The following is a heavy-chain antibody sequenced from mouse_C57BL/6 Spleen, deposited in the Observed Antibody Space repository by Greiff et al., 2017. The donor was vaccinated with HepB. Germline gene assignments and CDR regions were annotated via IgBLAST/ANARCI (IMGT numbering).Heavy chain of an antibody. Sequence: VKLMESGAELVRPGASVKLSCKASGYTFTDYYINWVKQRPGQGLEWIARIYPGSGNTYYNEKFKGKATLTAEKSSSTAYMQLSSLTSEDSAVYFCARSHYGKGYFDYWGQGTTLTVSS. CDR1: GYTFTDYY. V-gene: IGHV1-76*01. CDR3: ARSHYGKGYFDY. CDR2: IYPGSGNT. J-gene: IGHJ2*01. D-gene: IGHD1-1*01.